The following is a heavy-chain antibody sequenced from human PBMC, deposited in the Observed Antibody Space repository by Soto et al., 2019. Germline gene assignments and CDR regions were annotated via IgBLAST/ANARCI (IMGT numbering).Heavy chain of an antibody. CDR2: IYYSGST. V-gene: IGHV4-59*01. J-gene: IGHJ6*03. D-gene: IGHD3-3*01. Sequence: PSETLSLTCTVSGGSISSYYWSWIRQPPGKGLEWIGYIYYSGSTNYNPSLKSRVTISVDTSKNQFSLKLSSVTAADTAVYYCARAGFLEWSIQYYYYYMDVWGKGTTVTVSS. CDR3: ARAGFLEWSIQYYYYYMDV. CDR1: GGSISSYY.